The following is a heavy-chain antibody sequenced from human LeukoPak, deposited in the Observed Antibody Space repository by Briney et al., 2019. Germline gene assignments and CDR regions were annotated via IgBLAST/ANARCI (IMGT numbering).Heavy chain of an antibody. J-gene: IGHJ4*02. CDR1: GFTFSSYA. V-gene: IGHV3-15*01. Sequence: PGGSLRLSCAASGFTFSSYAMSWVRQAPGEGLEWVGRIKSKTDGGTTDYAAPVKGRFTISRDDSKNTLYLQMNSLKTEDTAVYYCTTGYGDYDNFDYWGQGTLVTVSS. CDR2: IKSKTDGGTT. D-gene: IGHD4-17*01. CDR3: TTGYGDYDNFDY.